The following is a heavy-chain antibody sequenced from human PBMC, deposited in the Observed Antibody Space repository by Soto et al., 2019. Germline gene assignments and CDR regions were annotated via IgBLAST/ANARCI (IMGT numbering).Heavy chain of an antibody. CDR2: ISSSSSTI. V-gene: IGHV3-48*02. Sequence: EVQLVESGGGLVQPGGSLRLSCAASGFTFSSYSMNWVRQAPGKGLEWVSYISSSSSTIYYADSVKGRFTISRDNAKNSLYLQMNSLRDEDTAVYYCARMMCYYDSSGYYGGGTPDYWGQGTLVTVSS. CDR1: GFTFSSYS. D-gene: IGHD3-22*01. J-gene: IGHJ4*02. CDR3: ARMMCYYDSSGYYGGGTPDY.